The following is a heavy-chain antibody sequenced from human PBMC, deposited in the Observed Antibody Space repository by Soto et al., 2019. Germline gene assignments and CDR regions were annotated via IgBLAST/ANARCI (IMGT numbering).Heavy chain of an antibody. J-gene: IGHJ4*02. CDR1: GFTFSSYS. CDR2: ISSSSSTI. CDR3: ARGYMTSDSPSDN. D-gene: IGHD4-4*01. Sequence: GSLRLSCAASGFTFSSYSMNWVRQAPGKGLEWVSYISSSSSTIYYADSVKGRFTISRDNAKNSLYLQMNSLRAEDTAVYYCARGYMTSDSPSDNWGQGTLVTVSS. V-gene: IGHV3-48*01.